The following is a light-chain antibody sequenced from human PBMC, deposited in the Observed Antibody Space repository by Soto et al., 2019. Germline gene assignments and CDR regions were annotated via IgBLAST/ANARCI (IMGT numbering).Light chain of an antibody. CDR3: QQYGSSGT. Sequence: EIVLTQSPGTLSLSPGERATLSCRASQSVSNNYLAWYQQKPGQAPRLLIYGASNRATGIPDRFSGSGSGTEFTLSIGSLQSEDFAVYYCQQYGSSGTFGQGTKVDI. CDR1: QSVSNNY. J-gene: IGKJ1*01. CDR2: GAS. V-gene: IGKV3-20*01.